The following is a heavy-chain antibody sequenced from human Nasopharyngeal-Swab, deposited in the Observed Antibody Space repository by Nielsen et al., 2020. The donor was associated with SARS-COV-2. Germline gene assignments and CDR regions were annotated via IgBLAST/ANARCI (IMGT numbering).Heavy chain of an antibody. V-gene: IGHV4-4*02. CDR3: AMLSTEVPLWYFDL. D-gene: IGHD2-2*01. CDR2: IYHSGAS. CDR1: GGSITRTKW. Sequence: SETLSLTCAISGGSITRTKWWCWVRQSPGEGLEWMGEIYHSGASNYNPSLKSRVTFSVDKSKNEFSLSLTSVTAADTAVYYCAMLSTEVPLWYFDLWGRGTLVTVSS. J-gene: IGHJ2*01.